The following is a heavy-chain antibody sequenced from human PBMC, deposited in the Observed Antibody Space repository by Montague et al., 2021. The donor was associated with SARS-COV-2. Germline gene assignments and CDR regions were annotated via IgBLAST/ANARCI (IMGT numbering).Heavy chain of an antibody. CDR2: FYYAGGT. Sequence: SETLSLTYTVSGGSVSRISSHWGWIRQPPGKGLEYIGSFYYAGGTQYNPSLKSRVTISVDTSNDQFSLKMNSVTAADTALYYCVRHEWVADHWGQGILVTVSS. CDR1: GGSVSRISSH. D-gene: IGHD1-26*01. J-gene: IGHJ5*02. CDR3: VRHEWVADH. V-gene: IGHV4-39*01.